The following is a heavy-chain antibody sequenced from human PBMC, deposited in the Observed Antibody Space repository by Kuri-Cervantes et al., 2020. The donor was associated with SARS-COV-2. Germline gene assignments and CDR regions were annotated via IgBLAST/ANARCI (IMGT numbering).Heavy chain of an antibody. CDR2: INSDGSST. Sequence: GESLKISCAASGFTFSSYWMHWVRQAPWKGLVWVSRINSDGSSTSYADSVKGRFTISRDNAKNTLYLQMNSLRAEDTAVYYCARSSGWYDYWGQGTLVTVSS. J-gene: IGHJ4*02. CDR3: ARSSGWYDY. V-gene: IGHV3-74*01. CDR1: GFTFSSYW. D-gene: IGHD6-19*01.